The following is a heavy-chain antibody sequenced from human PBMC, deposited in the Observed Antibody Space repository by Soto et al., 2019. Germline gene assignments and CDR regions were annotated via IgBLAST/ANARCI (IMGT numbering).Heavy chain of an antibody. CDR3: ARDYSYGYYYYYGMDV. D-gene: IGHD5-18*01. Sequence: LRLSCAASGFTFSSYAMHWVRQAPGKGLEWVAVISYDGSNKYYADSVKGRFTISRDNSKNTLYLQMNSLRAEDTAVYYCARDYSYGYYYYYGMDVWGQGTTVTVSS. CDR1: GFTFSSYA. J-gene: IGHJ6*02. CDR2: ISYDGSNK. V-gene: IGHV3-30-3*01.